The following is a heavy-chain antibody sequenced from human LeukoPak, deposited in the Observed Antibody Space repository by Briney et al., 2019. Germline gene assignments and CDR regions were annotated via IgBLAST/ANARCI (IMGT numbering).Heavy chain of an antibody. Sequence: ETLSLTCTVSGGSISSSSYYWDWIRQPPGKGLEWIGNIFYSGSTSYNPSLKSRVTISVDSSKNQFSLKLSSVAAADTAVYYCASTYYPLDYWGQGTLVTVS. CDR2: IFYSGST. CDR1: GGSISSSSYY. CDR3: ASTYYPLDY. V-gene: IGHV4-39*01. J-gene: IGHJ4*02. D-gene: IGHD3-10*01.